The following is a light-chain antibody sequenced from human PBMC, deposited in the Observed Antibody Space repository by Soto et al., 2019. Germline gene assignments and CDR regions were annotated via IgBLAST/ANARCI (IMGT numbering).Light chain of an antibody. CDR1: QSITTW. J-gene: IGKJ4*01. V-gene: IGKV1-5*03. Sequence: DIQMTQSPSTLSASIGDRVTITCRASQSITTWLAWYQQKPGKAPKLLMYKASSLESGVPSRFSGSGSGTEFTLTISSLQPDDFATYYCQQYNSYVALTFGGGTKVEIK. CDR3: QQYNSYVALT. CDR2: KAS.